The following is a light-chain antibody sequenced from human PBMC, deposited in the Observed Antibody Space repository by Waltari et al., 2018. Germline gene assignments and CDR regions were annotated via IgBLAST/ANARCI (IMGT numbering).Light chain of an antibody. CDR2: QDS. J-gene: IGLJ2*01. CDR3: QAWDSSTDVV. V-gene: IGLV3-1*01. Sequence: SYELTQPPSVSVSPGQTASITCSGDKLGDKYACWYQQKPGQSPVLVIYQDSTRPSGIPERFSGSNSGNTATLTISGPQAMDEADYYCQAWDSSTDVVFGGGTKLPVL. CDR1: KLGDKY.